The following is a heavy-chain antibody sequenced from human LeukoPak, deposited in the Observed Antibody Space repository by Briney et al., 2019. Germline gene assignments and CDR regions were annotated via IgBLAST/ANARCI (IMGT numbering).Heavy chain of an antibody. J-gene: IGHJ4*02. Sequence: ASVKVSCKASGYTFTSYGISWVRQAPGQGLEWMGWINPNSGGTNYAQKFQGWVTMTRDTSISTAYMELSRLRSDDTAVYYCARVTYYYGSGSYYNVPAYWGQGTLVTVSS. CDR3: ARVTYYYGSGSYYNVPAY. CDR2: INPNSGGT. V-gene: IGHV1-2*04. D-gene: IGHD3-10*01. CDR1: GYTFTSYG.